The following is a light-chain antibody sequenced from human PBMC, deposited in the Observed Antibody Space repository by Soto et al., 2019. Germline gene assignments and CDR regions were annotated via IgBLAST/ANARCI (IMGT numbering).Light chain of an antibody. J-gene: IGKJ1*01. Sequence: DIQMTQSPSSLSASVGDRVTITCRASETIRMYLNWYQQRPGKAPKLLIYAASNLQSGVPSRFSGSGSGTDFALTISSLQPEDFATYYCQQSYSTLRTFGQGTKVEIK. CDR1: ETIRMY. CDR2: AAS. CDR3: QQSYSTLRT. V-gene: IGKV1-39*01.